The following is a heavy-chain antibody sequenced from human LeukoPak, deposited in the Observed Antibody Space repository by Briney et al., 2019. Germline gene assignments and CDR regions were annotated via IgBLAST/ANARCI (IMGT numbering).Heavy chain of an antibody. CDR3: ARKESNDAFDV. J-gene: IGHJ3*01. CDR2: INPNSGGT. CDR1: GGTFSSYA. Sequence: ASVKVSCKASGGTFSSYAISWVRQAPGQGLEGMGWINPNSGGTNFAQKFQGRVTMTRDRSISTAYMELTGLRSDDTAVYDCARKESNDAFDVWGQGTMVTVSS. V-gene: IGHV1-2*02.